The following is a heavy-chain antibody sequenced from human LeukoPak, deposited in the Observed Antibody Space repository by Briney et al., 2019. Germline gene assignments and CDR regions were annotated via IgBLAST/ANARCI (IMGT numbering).Heavy chain of an antibody. D-gene: IGHD2-2*01. V-gene: IGHV4-4*07. CDR2: VYTSGST. J-gene: IGHJ4*02. CDR3: ARERCSSTTCYFDY. Sequence: PSETLSLTCSVSGGSISGYYWTWIRQPAGKGLEWIGRVYTSGSTHYNPSLKSRVTISVDTSKNQFSLKLSSVTAADTAVYYCARERCSSTTCYFDYWGQGTLVTVSS. CDR1: GGSISGYY.